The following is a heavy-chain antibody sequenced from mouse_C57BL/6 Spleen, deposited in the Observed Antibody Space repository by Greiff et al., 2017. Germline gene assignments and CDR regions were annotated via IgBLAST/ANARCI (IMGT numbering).Heavy chain of an antibody. CDR2: IHPNSGST. D-gene: IGHD3-2*02. CDR1: GYTFTSYW. Sequence: QVQLQQPGAELVKPGASVKLSCKASGYTFTSYWMHWVKQRPGQGLEWIGMIHPNSGSTNYNEKFKSKATLTVDKSSSTAYMQLSSLTSEDSAVYYCALTAQAPWFAYWGQGTLVTVSA. CDR3: ALTAQAPWFAY. V-gene: IGHV1-64*01. J-gene: IGHJ3*01.